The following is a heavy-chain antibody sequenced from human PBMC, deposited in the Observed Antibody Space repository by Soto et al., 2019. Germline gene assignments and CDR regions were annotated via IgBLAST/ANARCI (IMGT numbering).Heavy chain of an antibody. J-gene: IGHJ6*02. CDR3: AISASYYVIDL. V-gene: IGHV3-30*04. CDR1: GFTLRSYA. Sequence: QVQLVESGGGVVQPGRSLRLSCAASGFTLRSYAMHWVRQAPGKGLEWLAVISYEGSNRYYADSVQGRFTLTRDNAKKTGELQMNSLRADDTAVYYCAISASYYVIDLWGQGTPVTVSS. CDR2: ISYEGSNR.